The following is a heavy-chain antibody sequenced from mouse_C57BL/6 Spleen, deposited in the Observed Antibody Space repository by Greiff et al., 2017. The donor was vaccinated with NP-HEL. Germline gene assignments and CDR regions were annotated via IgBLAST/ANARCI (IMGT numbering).Heavy chain of an antibody. CDR1: GFTFNTYA. CDR3: VGGPDYDYDGYAMDY. D-gene: IGHD2-4*01. CDR2: IRSKSSNYAT. V-gene: IGHV10-3*01. J-gene: IGHJ4*01. Sequence: EVQLVESGGGLVQPKGSLKLSCAASGFTFNTYAMHWVRQAPGKGLEWVARIRSKSSNYATYYADSVKDRFTISRDDSQSMLYLQMNNLKTEDTAVYYCVGGPDYDYDGYAMDYWGQGTSVTVSS.